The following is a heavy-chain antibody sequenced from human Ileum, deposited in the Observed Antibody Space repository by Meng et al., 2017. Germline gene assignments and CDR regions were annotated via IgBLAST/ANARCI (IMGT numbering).Heavy chain of an antibody. D-gene: IGHD1-26*01. CDR2: IHHSGST. J-gene: IGHJ4*02. Sequence: VQLQASGPGLVTPSGTLSLTCAVSCGSISTSDWWSWVRQPPGKGLEWIGEIHHSGSTNYNPSLKSRVTISVDKSKNQFSLKLNSVTAVDTAVYYCAREWSGSYRHFDYWGQGTLVTVSS. CDR3: AREWSGSYRHFDY. V-gene: IGHV4-4*02. CDR1: CGSISTSDW.